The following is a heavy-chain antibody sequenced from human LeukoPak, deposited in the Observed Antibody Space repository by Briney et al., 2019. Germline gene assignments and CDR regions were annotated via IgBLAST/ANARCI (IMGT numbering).Heavy chain of an antibody. J-gene: IGHJ3*02. CDR3: ARVRGGELDAFDI. CDR1: GYTFTGYY. CDR2: INPNSGGT. Sequence: EASVKVSCKASGYTFTGYYMHWVRQAPGQGLEWMGWINPNSGGTNYAQKFQGWVTMTRDTSISTAYMELSRLRSDDTAVYYCARVRGGELDAFDIWGQGTMVTVSS. D-gene: IGHD1-26*01. V-gene: IGHV1-2*04.